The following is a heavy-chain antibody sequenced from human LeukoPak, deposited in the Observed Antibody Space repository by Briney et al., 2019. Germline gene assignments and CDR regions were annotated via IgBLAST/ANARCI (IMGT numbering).Heavy chain of an antibody. CDR3: ARNKRLGWERADTTFDY. Sequence: PSETLSLTCTVSGGSISSSSYYWGWIRQPPGKGLEWIGSIYYSGSTYYNPSLKSRVTISVDTSKNQFSLKLSSVTAADTAVYYCARNKRLGWERADTTFDYWGQGTLVTVSS. CDR2: IYYSGST. V-gene: IGHV4-39*07. J-gene: IGHJ4*02. D-gene: IGHD1-1*01. CDR1: GGSISSSSYY.